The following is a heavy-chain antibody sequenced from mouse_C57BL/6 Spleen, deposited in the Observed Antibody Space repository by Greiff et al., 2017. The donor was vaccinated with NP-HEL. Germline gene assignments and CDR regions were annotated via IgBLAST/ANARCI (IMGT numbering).Heavy chain of an antibody. D-gene: IGHD4-1*01. CDR3: ARYLGRGAMDY. CDR2: INPGSGGT. CDR1: GYAFTNYL. V-gene: IGHV1-54*01. Sequence: VQLQQSGAELVRPGTSVKVSCKASGYAFTNYLIEWVKQRPGQGLEWIGVINPGSGGTNYNEKFKGKATLTADKSSSTAYMQLSSLTSEDSAVYFCARYLGRGAMDYWGQGTSVTVSS. J-gene: IGHJ4*01.